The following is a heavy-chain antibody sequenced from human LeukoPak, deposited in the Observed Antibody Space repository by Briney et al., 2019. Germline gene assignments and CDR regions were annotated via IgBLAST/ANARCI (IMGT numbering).Heavy chain of an antibody. V-gene: IGHV4-61*02. D-gene: IGHD1-26*01. J-gene: IGHJ6*03. CDR1: GGSISSASYY. Sequence: SETLTLTCTVSGGSISSASYYWRWIRQPAGKGLEWLVRIYTSGSTYYNPALKSRVTISVDTSKNQFYLKLNSVSAADTAVYYCARASSWVDNYIVVWGKGATVTVAS. CDR3: ARASSWVDNYIVV. CDR2: IYTSGST.